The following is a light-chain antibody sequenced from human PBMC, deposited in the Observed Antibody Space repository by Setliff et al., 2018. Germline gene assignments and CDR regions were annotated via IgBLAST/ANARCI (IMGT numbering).Light chain of an antibody. Sequence: QSVLTQPASVSGSPGQSITISCAGTGRDIGAFNYVSWYQQHPGKTPKLIIYDVSNRPSGVSNRFSGSKSGYTASLTISGLQAEDEADYYCSSYITSRTLGVFGGGTKVT. CDR3: SSYITSRTLGV. V-gene: IGLV2-14*03. J-gene: IGLJ2*01. CDR1: GRDIGAFNY. CDR2: DVS.